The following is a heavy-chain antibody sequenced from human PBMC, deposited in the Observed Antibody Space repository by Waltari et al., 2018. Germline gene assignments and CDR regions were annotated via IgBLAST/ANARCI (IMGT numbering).Heavy chain of an antibody. J-gene: IGHJ5*02. D-gene: IGHD2-2*01. Sequence: QVQLQESGPGLVKPSQTLSLTCTVSGGSISSGSYYWSWIRQPAGKGLEWIGRIYTSGSTNYNPSLKSRVTISVDTSKNQFSLKLSSVTAADTAVYYCARDVVGGENWFDPWGQGTLVTVSS. CDR1: GGSISSGSYY. CDR2: IYTSGST. V-gene: IGHV4-61*02. CDR3: ARDVVGGENWFDP.